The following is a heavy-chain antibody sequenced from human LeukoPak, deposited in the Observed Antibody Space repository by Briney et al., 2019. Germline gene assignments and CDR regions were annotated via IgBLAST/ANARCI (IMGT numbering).Heavy chain of an antibody. Sequence: RPGGSLRLSCAASGFTFSRYAMNWVRQAPGKGLEWVSGIRGSGDSTFYADSVKGRFTISRDNSKNTLYLQMNSLRAEDTAVYYCARSAVVPAAIDYYYGMDVWGQGTTVTVSS. CDR3: ARSAVVPAAIDYYYGMDV. CDR2: IRGSGDST. CDR1: GFTFSRYA. J-gene: IGHJ6*02. D-gene: IGHD2-2*01. V-gene: IGHV3-23*01.